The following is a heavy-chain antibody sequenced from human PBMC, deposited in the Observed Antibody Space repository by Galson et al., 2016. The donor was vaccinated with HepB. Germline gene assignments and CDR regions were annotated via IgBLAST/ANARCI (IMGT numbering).Heavy chain of an antibody. CDR3: ARDIRNDDHYFYGMDV. J-gene: IGHJ6*02. CDR2: ISYDGSKK. V-gene: IGHV3-30*04. Sequence: SLRLSCAVSGFTFSSIAMHWVRQAPGRGLEWVAVISYDGSKKYYADSVKGRFTISRDNSKNTLYLQMNSLRPEDTAVYYCARDIRNDDHYFYGMDVWGQGTTVTVSS. D-gene: IGHD3-3*01. CDR1: GFTFSSIA.